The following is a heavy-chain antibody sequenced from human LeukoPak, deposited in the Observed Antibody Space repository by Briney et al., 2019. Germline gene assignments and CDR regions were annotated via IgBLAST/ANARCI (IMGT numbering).Heavy chain of an antibody. CDR1: GLTFSSSW. D-gene: IGHD5-24*01. CDR3: ARDRGWQQFDY. V-gene: IGHV3-7*01. Sequence: PEGSLRLSCVASGLTFSSSWMTWVRQAPGMGLERVANIKADGSGKYYVDSVRGRFSISRDNAKNSLYLELNSLRAEDTGVYFCARDRGWQQFDYWGQGTLVTVSS. CDR2: IKADGSGK. J-gene: IGHJ4*01.